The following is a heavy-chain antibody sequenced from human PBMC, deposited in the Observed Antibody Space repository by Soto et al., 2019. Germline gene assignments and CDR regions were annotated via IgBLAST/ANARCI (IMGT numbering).Heavy chain of an antibody. J-gene: IGHJ6*02. Sequence: PVGSLRLSCAASGFTFSSYWMHWVRQAPGKGLVWVSRINSDGSSTSYADSVKGRFTISRDNAKNTLYLQMNSLRAEDTAVYYCAREGYCGGDCYYYYYYGMDVWGQGTTVT. D-gene: IGHD2-21*02. CDR1: GFTFSSYW. V-gene: IGHV3-74*01. CDR2: INSDGSST. CDR3: AREGYCGGDCYYYYYYGMDV.